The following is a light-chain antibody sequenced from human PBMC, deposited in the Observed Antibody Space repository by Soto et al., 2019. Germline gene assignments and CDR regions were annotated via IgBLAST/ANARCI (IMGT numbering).Light chain of an antibody. V-gene: IGLV2-23*02. CDR2: EVS. J-gene: IGLJ2*01. CDR3: CSYAGSSTWVV. CDR1: SSDVGSYNL. Sequence: QSALTQPASVSGSPGQSITISCTGTSSDVGSYNLVSWYQQHPGKAPKLMIYEVSKRPSGVSNRFSGSKSGNTASLTISGLQDEDEADYYCCSYAGSSTWVVFGGGTKVTVL.